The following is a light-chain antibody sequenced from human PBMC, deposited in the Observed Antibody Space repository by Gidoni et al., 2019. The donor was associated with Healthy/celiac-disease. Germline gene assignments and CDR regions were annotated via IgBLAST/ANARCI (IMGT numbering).Light chain of an antibody. CDR3: QQYNNWPPYT. J-gene: IGKJ2*01. V-gene: IGKV3-15*01. CDR2: GAS. Sequence: EIVMTQSPATLSVSPGERATLSCRASQSVSSNLAWYQQTPCQAPRLLIYGASTRATGTPARFSGSGSGTEFTLTISSLQSEDFAVYYCQQYNNWPPYTFGQGTKLEIK. CDR1: QSVSSN.